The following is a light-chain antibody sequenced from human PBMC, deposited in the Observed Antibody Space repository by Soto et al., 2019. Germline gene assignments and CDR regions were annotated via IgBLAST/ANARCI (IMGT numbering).Light chain of an antibody. J-gene: IGKJ1*01. V-gene: IGKV3-11*01. CDR1: QSIGLA. CDR2: DAS. CDR3: QQRTDRPPWT. Sequence: EIVLTQSPATLSLSPGERATLSCTASQSIGLAIAWYQHKPGQAPRLLIFDASQRATSIPARFRGSGSGTDFTLSISSLEPEDFADYYCQQRTDRPPWTFGQGTNVESK.